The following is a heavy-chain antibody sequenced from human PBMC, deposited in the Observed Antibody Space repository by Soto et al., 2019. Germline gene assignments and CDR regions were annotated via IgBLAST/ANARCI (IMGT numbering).Heavy chain of an antibody. CDR2: IYYSGST. J-gene: IGHJ5*02. V-gene: IGHV4-59*01. Sequence: SETLSLTCTVSGGSIHSYYWSWIRQPPGKGLEWIGNIYYSGSTNYNPSLKSRATISVDTSKNQFSLKVSPATAADTAVYYCARIPLDTPMVYWFDPWGQGTLVTVSS. CDR1: GGSIHSYY. D-gene: IGHD5-18*01. CDR3: ARIPLDTPMVYWFDP.